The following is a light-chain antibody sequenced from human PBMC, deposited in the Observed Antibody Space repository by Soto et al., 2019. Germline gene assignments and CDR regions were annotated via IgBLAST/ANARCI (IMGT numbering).Light chain of an antibody. V-gene: IGLV2-8*01. CDR3: SSYAGSNNFV. CDR1: SSDVGGYNY. CDR2: EVS. J-gene: IGLJ1*01. Sequence: QSVLTQPPSASGSPGQSVTISCTGTSSDVGGYNYVSWYQQHPGKAPKVMIYEVSKRPSGVPDRFSGSKSGNTASLTVTGLQAEDEADYYCSSYAGSNNFVFGTGTKVIVL.